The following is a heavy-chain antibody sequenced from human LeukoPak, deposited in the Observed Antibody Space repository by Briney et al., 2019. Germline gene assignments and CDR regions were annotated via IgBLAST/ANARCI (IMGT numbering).Heavy chain of an antibody. CDR2: ISANGDGR. D-gene: IGHD2/OR15-2a*01. CDR3: ARETRLLTLDV. J-gene: IGHJ6*02. Sequence: GGSLRLSCVASGFSFSNYAFTWVRQAPGKGLEWVSTISANGDGRHYADSVNGRFTISRDNAKNSLYLQMNSLRAEDTAVYYCARETRLLTLDVWGQGTTVTVSS. CDR1: GFSFSNYA. V-gene: IGHV3-23*01.